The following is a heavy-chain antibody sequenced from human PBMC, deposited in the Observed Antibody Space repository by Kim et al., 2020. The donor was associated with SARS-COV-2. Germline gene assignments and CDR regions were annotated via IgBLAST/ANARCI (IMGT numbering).Heavy chain of an antibody. CDR3: ARDPHSSSGYFDL. CDR1: GGSVSSGSYY. CDR2: IYYSGST. J-gene: IGHJ2*01. D-gene: IGHD6-13*01. Sequence: SETLSLTCTVSGGSVSSGSYYWSWIRQPPGKGLEWIGYIYYSGSTNYNPSLKSRVTISVDTSKNQFSLKLSSVTAADTAVYYCARDPHSSSGYFDLLGRG. V-gene: IGHV4-61*01.